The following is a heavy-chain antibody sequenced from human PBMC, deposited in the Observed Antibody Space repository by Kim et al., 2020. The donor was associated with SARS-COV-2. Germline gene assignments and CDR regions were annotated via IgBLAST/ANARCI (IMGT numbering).Heavy chain of an antibody. CDR3: AICYSSDAFDI. J-gene: IGHJ3*02. V-gene: IGHV4-34*01. CDR2: T. Sequence: TNSHPSTKSRVPIAVDTSKNQFSLKLSSVTAADTAVYYCAICYSSDAFDIWGQGTMVTVSS. D-gene: IGHD2-15*01.